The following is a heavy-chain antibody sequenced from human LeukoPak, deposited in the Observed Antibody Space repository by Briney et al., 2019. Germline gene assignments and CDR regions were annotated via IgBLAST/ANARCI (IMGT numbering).Heavy chain of an antibody. CDR2: IGGRGGST. Sequence: GSLRLSCAASGFRFSDYTMTWVRQAPGKGPEWVSAIGGRGGSTYYADSLGGRFTISRDNSKNTLYLQMNSLRAEDTAVYYCAKGPTTDAFDIWGQGTMVTVSS. J-gene: IGHJ3*02. D-gene: IGHD1-14*01. CDR1: GFRFSDYT. CDR3: AKGPTTDAFDI. V-gene: IGHV3-23*01.